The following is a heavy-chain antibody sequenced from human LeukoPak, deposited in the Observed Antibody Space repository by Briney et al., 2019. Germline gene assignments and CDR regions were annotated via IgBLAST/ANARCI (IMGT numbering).Heavy chain of an antibody. V-gene: IGHV4-4*07. J-gene: IGHJ6*02. Sequence: SETLSLTCTVSGGSISSYYWSWIRQPAGEGLEWIGRIYTSGSTNYNPSLKSRVTMSVDTSKNQFSLKLSSVTAADTAVYYCARDQVNGLLNYYYYYGMDVWGQGTTVTVSS. CDR2: IYTSGST. CDR1: GGSISSYY. CDR3: ARDQVNGLLNYYYYYGMDV. D-gene: IGHD1-26*01.